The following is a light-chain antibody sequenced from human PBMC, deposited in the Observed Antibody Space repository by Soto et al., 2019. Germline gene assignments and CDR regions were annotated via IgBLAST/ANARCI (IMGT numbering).Light chain of an antibody. Sequence: DIQMTQSPSTLSASVGDIVTINFRASQSISSWLAWYQQKPGKAPKLLIYDASSLESGVPSRFSGSGSGTEFTLTIGSLQPEDFATYYCLQYNSYPLTFGGGTKVDIK. CDR1: QSISSW. CDR2: DAS. V-gene: IGKV1-5*01. J-gene: IGKJ4*01. CDR3: LQYNSYPLT.